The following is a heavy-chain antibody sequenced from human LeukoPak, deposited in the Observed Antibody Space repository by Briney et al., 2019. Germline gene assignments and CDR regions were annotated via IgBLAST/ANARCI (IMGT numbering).Heavy chain of an antibody. Sequence: SETLSLTCTVSGGSISSSSYYWGWIRQPPGKGLEWIGSIYYSGSTYYNPSLKSRVTISVDTSKNQFSLKLSSVTAADTAVYYCAREGQLLYYNWFDPWGQGTLVTVSS. J-gene: IGHJ5*02. D-gene: IGHD2-2*02. CDR2: IYYSGST. CDR3: AREGQLLYYNWFDP. CDR1: GGSISSSSYY. V-gene: IGHV4-39*07.